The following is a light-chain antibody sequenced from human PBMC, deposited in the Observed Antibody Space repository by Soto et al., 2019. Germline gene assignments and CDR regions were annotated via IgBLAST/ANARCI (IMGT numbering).Light chain of an antibody. CDR2: DNN. Sequence: QSVLTQPPSVSGAPGQRVTISCAGSSSNIGAGYDVHWYQHLPGTAPKLLIYDNNNRPSGVPDRFSGSKSGTSASLAITGLQAEDEADYYCQSYDSSLSAPYVFGTGPKVTVL. J-gene: IGLJ1*01. CDR3: QSYDSSLSAPYV. CDR1: SSNIGAGYD. V-gene: IGLV1-40*01.